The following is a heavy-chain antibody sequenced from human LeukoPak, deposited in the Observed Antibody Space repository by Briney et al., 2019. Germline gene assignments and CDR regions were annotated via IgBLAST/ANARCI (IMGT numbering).Heavy chain of an antibody. CDR2: ISGSGGST. J-gene: IGHJ4*02. V-gene: IGHV3-23*01. CDR3: AKDLAYYDSSGYPD. Sequence: GGSLRLSCAASGFTLRSYAMSWVRQAPGKGLEWVSGISGSGGSTYYADSVKGRFTISRDNSKNTLYLQMNSLRAEDTAVYYCAKDLAYYDSSGYPDWGQGTLVTVFS. CDR1: GFTLRSYA. D-gene: IGHD3-22*01.